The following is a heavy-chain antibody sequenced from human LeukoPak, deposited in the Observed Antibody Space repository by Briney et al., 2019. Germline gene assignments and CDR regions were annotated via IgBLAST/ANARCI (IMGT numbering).Heavy chain of an antibody. CDR1: GFTFSSYG. CDR3: AKRGTGDYDILTGYFIDY. CDR2: ISGSGGST. Sequence: GGTLRLSCAASGFTFSSYGMSWVRQAPGKGLEWVSAISGSGGSTYYADSVKGRFTISRDNSKNTMYVQMNSLRAEDTAVYYCAKRGTGDYDILTGYFIDYWGQGTLVTVSS. J-gene: IGHJ4*02. D-gene: IGHD3-9*01. V-gene: IGHV3-23*01.